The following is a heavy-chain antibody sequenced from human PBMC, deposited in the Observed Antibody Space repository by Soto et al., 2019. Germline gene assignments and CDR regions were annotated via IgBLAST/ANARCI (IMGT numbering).Heavy chain of an antibody. Sequence: QVQLVQSGAEVKKPGSSVEVSCKASGGTFSSYAISWVRQAPGQGLEWMGGIIPIFGTANYAQKFQGRVTITADESTSTAYMELSSLRSEDTAVYYCARDGYYDSSGYSYYFDYWGQGTLVTVSS. CDR3: ARDGYYDSSGYSYYFDY. V-gene: IGHV1-69*01. CDR1: GGTFSSYA. D-gene: IGHD3-22*01. CDR2: IIPIFGTA. J-gene: IGHJ4*02.